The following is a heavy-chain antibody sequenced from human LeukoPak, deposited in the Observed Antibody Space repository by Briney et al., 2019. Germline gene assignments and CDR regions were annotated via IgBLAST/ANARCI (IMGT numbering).Heavy chain of an antibody. CDR3: ARDCCASGSHDY. J-gene: IGHJ4*02. V-gene: IGHV3-23*01. D-gene: IGHD3-10*01. CDR2: ISGSGGST. Sequence: GGSLTLSCAASGFAFSSYAMSWVRQAPGKGLEWVAGISGSGGSTNYADSVKGRFTISRDSPKNTLFLQMDGLRAEDTALYYCARDCCASGSHDYWGQGTLVTVSS. CDR1: GFAFSSYA.